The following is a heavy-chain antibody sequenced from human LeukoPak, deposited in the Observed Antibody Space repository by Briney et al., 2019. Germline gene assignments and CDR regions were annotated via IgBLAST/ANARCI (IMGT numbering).Heavy chain of an antibody. Sequence: ASVKVSCKASGYTFTGYYMHWVRQAPGQGLEWMGWINPNSGGTNYAQKFQGRVTMTRDTSISTAYMELSRLRSDDTAVYYCARAGRYYYDSSGYADYWGQGTLVTVSS. CDR2: INPNSGGT. D-gene: IGHD3-22*01. V-gene: IGHV1-2*02. CDR1: GYTFTGYY. J-gene: IGHJ4*02. CDR3: ARAGRYYYDSSGYADY.